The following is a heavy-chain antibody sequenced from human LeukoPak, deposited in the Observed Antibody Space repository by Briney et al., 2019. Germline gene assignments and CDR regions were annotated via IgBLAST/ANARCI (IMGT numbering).Heavy chain of an antibody. CDR1: GFTFSSYA. D-gene: IGHD3-10*01. CDR3: AKELLLWFGESSDAFDI. V-gene: IGHV3-23*01. CDR2: ISGSGGST. Sequence: GGSLRLSCAASGFTFSSYAMSWVRQAPGKGLEWVSAISGSGGSTYYADSVKGRFTISRENSKNTLYLQMNSLRAEDTAVYYCAKELLLWFGESSDAFDIWGQGTMVTVSS. J-gene: IGHJ3*02.